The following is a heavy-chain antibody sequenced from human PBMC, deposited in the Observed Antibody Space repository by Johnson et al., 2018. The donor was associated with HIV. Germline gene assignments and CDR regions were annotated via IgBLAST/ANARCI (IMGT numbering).Heavy chain of an antibody. Sequence: VQLVESGGGVVQPGGSLRLSCAASGFTVSTNSMSWVRQAPGKGLEWVSVIYSGGSTYYADSVRGRFTISRDNSKNTLYLQMTSLRAEDTAVYYCVRGLLWFGELLEAFDIWGQGTMVTVSS. V-gene: IGHV3-66*01. D-gene: IGHD3-10*01. CDR3: VRGLLWFGELLEAFDI. J-gene: IGHJ3*02. CDR1: GFTVSTNS. CDR2: IYSGGST.